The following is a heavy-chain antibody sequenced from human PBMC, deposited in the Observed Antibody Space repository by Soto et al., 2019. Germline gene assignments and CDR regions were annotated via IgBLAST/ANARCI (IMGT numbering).Heavy chain of an antibody. CDR2: TSDDGTNS. J-gene: IGHJ6*02. CDR3: AKDRPNKDTYTGYSYYDMDV. CDR1: GFTFSSYG. Sequence: QVQLVESGGGVVQPGRSLRLSCAASGFTFSSYGMHWVRQAPGKGLEWVAVTSDDGTNSYYADSVKGRFTISRDNSQNTLYLQMNSLGAEDTAIYYCAKDRPNKDTYTGYSYYDMDVWGQGTTVTVSS. V-gene: IGHV3-30*18. D-gene: IGHD3-16*01.